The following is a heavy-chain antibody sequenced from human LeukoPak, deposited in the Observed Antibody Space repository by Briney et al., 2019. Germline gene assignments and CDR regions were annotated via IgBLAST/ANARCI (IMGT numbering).Heavy chain of an antibody. V-gene: IGHV6-1*01. Sequence: SQTLSLTYAISGDSVSRNSAALNWLRQSPPRGLEWLGSTYYRSKWYNDYPVSLESSITINPHTSNNQLSLHLNSVTPEHTAVYYCARADGDRDGYNFWFDPWGQGTLVTVSS. CDR3: ARADGDRDGYNFWFDP. CDR2: TYYRSKWYN. D-gene: IGHD5-24*01. J-gene: IGHJ5*02. CDR1: GDSVSRNSAA.